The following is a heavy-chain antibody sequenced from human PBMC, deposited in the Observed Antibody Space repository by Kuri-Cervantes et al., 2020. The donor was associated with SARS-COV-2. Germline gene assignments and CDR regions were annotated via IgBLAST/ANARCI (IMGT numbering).Heavy chain of an antibody. CDR2: ISGSGGST. V-gene: IGHV3-23*01. CDR1: GFTFSSYA. J-gene: IGHJ5*02. D-gene: IGHD3-3*01. CDR3: ARDPTAHYDFWTGYYGNNWFDP. Sequence: GGSLRLSCAASGFTFSSYAMSWVRQAPGKGLEWVSAISGSGGSTYYADSVKGRFTISRDNSKNTLYLEMNSLRAEDTAVYYCARDPTAHYDFWTGYYGNNWFDPWGQGTLVTVSS.